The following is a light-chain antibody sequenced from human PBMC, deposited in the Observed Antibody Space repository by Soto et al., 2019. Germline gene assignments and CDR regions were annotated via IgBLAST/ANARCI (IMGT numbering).Light chain of an antibody. J-gene: IGKJ1*01. Sequence: DLPMTQSPSTLSGSVGARVTISCRASQTISSWLAWYQQKPGKAPKLLIYKASTLKSGVPSRFSGSGSGKEGTLTISSLQPDDCATDYCQHYNSYSEAVGQGTKVDIK. CDR2: KAS. CDR3: QHYNSYSEA. CDR1: QTISSW. V-gene: IGKV1-5*03.